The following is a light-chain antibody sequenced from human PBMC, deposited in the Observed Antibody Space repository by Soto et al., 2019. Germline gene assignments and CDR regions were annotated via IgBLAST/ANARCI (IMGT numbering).Light chain of an antibody. CDR2: GVT. V-gene: IGLV2-18*02. J-gene: IGLJ2*01. Sequence: QSALTQPPSVSGSPGQSVTISCTGTSSDVGSYNRVSWYQQAPGTAPKLMIFGVTNRPSGVPDRFSGSKSGNTASLTISGLQAEDEADYYCISYTTSSTFVFGGGTKLTVL. CDR1: SSDVGSYNR. CDR3: ISYTTSSTFV.